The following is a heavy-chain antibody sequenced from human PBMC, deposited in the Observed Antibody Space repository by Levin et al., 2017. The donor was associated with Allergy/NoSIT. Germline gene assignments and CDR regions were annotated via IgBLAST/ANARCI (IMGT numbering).Heavy chain of an antibody. CDR1: GFTFSSYA. CDR2: ISSNGGST. Sequence: PGGSLRLSCAASGFTFSSYAMHWVRQAPGKGLEYVSAISSNGGSTYYANSVKGRFTISRDNSKNTLYLQMGSLRAEDMAVYYCARAQVPRIYDFWSGYYPAPVYWGQGTLVTVSS. J-gene: IGHJ4*02. CDR3: ARAQVPRIYDFWSGYYPAPVY. V-gene: IGHV3-64*01. D-gene: IGHD3-3*01.